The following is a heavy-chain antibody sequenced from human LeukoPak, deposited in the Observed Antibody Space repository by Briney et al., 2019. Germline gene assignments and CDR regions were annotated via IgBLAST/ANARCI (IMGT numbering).Heavy chain of an antibody. D-gene: IGHD1-14*01. J-gene: IGHJ6*03. V-gene: IGHV3-11*01. Sequence: PGGSLRLSCAASGFTFSDYYMSWIRQAPGKGLEWVSYISSSGSTIYYADSVKGRFTISRDNAKNSLYLQMNSLRDEDTAIYYCARGTSWISPDWYMDVWGEGTTVTVSS. CDR3: ARGTSWISPDWYMDV. CDR1: GFTFSDYY. CDR2: ISSSGSTI.